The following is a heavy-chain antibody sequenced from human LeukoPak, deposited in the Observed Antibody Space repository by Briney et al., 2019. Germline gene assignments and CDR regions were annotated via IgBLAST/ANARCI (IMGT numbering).Heavy chain of an antibody. CDR3: TRADYDFWSGYNWFDP. CDR2: ISYDGSNE. D-gene: IGHD3-3*01. V-gene: IGHV3-30*04. J-gene: IGHJ5*02. Sequence: QPGGSLRLSCAASGFTFSSYAMHWVRQAPGKGLEWVAVISYDGSNEYYADSVKGRLTISRDNSKNTLYLQINSLRAEDTAVYYCTRADYDFWSGYNWFDPWGQGTLVTVSS. CDR1: GFTFSSYA.